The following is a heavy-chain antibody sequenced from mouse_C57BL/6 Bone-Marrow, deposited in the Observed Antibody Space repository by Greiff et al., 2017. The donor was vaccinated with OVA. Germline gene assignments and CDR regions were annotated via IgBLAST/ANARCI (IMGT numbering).Heavy chain of an antibody. V-gene: IGHV3-6*01. CDR2: ISYDGSN. Sequence: DVKLQESGPGLVKPSQSLSLTCSVTGYSITSGYYWNWIRQFPGNKLEWMGYISYDGSNNYNPSLKNRISITRDTSKNQFFLKLNSVTTEDTATYYCARAPAYYSNRFAYWGQGTLVTVSA. J-gene: IGHJ3*01. CDR3: ARAPAYYSNRFAY. D-gene: IGHD2-5*01. CDR1: GYSITSGYY.